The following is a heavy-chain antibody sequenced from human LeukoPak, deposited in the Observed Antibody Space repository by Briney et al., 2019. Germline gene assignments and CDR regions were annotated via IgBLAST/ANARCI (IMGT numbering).Heavy chain of an antibody. J-gene: IGHJ4*02. V-gene: IGHV3-48*03. Sequence: GGSLRLSCAASGFTFSSYEMNWVRQAPGKGLEWVSYISSSGSTIYYADSVKGRFTISRDNAKNSLYLQMNSLRAEDTAVYYCARDLWFGELSVFDYWGQGTLVTVSS. D-gene: IGHD3-10*01. CDR2: ISSSGSTI. CDR1: GFTFSSYE. CDR3: ARDLWFGELSVFDY.